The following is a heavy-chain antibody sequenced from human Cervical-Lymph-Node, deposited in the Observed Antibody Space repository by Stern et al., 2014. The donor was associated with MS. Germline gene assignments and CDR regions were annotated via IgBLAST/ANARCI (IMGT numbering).Heavy chain of an antibody. J-gene: IGHJ4*02. D-gene: IGHD3-22*01. V-gene: IGHV1-69*01. CDR1: GGTFSNYG. CDR2: IIPIFGTA. CDR3: AREFNYDTSGYYFYY. Sequence: QVQLVQSGGEVKKPGSSVKVSCKASGGTFSNYGISWVRQAPGQGLVWMGGIIPIFGTANYAQKFQGRVTITAGESTSTAYMELSSLRSEDTAVYYCAREFNYDTSGYYFYYWGQGTLVTVSS.